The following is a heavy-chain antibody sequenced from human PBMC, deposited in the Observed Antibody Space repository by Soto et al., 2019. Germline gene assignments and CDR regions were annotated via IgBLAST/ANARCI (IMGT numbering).Heavy chain of an antibody. J-gene: IGHJ3*02. CDR1: GGSISSSSYY. D-gene: IGHD1-20*01. CDR3: QRKITGTTYDAFDI. Sequence: QLQLQESGPGLVKPSETLSLTCTVSGGSISSSSYYWGWIRQPPGKGLEWIGSIYYSGSTYYNPSLKSRVTISVDTSKNQFSLKLSSVTAADTAVYYCQRKITGTTYDAFDIWGQGTMVTVSS. V-gene: IGHV4-39*01. CDR2: IYYSGST.